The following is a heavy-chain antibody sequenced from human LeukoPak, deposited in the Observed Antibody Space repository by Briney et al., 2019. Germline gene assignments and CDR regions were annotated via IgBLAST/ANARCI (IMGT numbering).Heavy chain of an antibody. CDR3: AKREHNYKVDN. CDR2: ISGSWDST. D-gene: IGHD1-1*01. J-gene: IGHJ1*01. CDR1: GFTFTNYA. Sequence: PGGSLRLSCEASGFTFTNYAMTWVRQAPGKGLEWVSIISGSWDSTYYADSVKGRFTVSRDNSKNTLYLQMNSLRAEDTAVYYCAKREHNYKVDNWGQGTLVTVSS. V-gene: IGHV3-23*01.